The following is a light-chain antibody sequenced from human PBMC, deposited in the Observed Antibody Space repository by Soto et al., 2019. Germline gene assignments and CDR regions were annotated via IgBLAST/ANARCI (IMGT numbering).Light chain of an antibody. CDR2: EVS. V-gene: IGLV2-8*01. Sequence: QSVLTQPPSASGSPGQSVTISCTGTSSDVGGYNYVSWYQQHPGKAPKLMIYEVSKRPSGVPDRFSGSKSGNTASLTVSGLQAEDEADYYCSSYAGSNNPPVVLGGGTKVTVL. CDR1: SSDVGGYNY. J-gene: IGLJ2*01. CDR3: SSYAGSNNPPVV.